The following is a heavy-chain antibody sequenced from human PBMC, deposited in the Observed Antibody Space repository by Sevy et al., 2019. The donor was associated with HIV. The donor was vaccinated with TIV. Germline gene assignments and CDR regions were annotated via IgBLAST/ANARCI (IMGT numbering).Heavy chain of an antibody. CDR3: AKGNSDFWSGFRYFDL. CDR2: IWNDGSNK. Sequence: GGSLRLSCAASGFTFSHYGMQWVRQAPGKGLEWVALIWNDGSNKYYADSVKGRFTTSRDNSSNTLFLQMNSLRVEDTAVYFCAKGNSDFWSGFRYFDLWGRGTLVTVSS. CDR1: GFTFSHYG. J-gene: IGHJ2*01. V-gene: IGHV3-33*06. D-gene: IGHD3-3*01.